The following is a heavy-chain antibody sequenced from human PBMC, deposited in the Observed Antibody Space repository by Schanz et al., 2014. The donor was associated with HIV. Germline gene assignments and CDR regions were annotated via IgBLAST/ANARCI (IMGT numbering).Heavy chain of an antibody. J-gene: IGHJ4*02. D-gene: IGHD3-10*01. Sequence: QVQLVESGGGVVQPGRSLRLSCAASGFSFSSYGMHWVRQAPGKGLEWVAVIWYDGSKKYYADSVKGRLTISRDNSKNTLYLQMNSLRAEDTAVYYCAKGQRGIVRGDIDYWGQGTLVTVSS. CDR3: AKGQRGIVRGDIDY. CDR2: IWYDGSKK. CDR1: GFSFSSYG. V-gene: IGHV3-33*03.